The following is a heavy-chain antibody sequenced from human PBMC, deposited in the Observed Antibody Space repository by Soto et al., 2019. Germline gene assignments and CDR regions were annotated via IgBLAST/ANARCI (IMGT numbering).Heavy chain of an antibody. CDR2: IDGGGADT. D-gene: IGHD5-12*01. Sequence: EVQLVESGGGLVQPGGSLRLSCAASEFTLSNYWMHWVRQGPGKGPVWVSRIDGGGADTTYADSVKGRFTISRDIAKNTLYLQMSSLRAEDTAVYYCARGGRGGSFDYWGQGTLVTVSS. CDR3: ARGGRGGSFDY. V-gene: IGHV3-74*01. CDR1: EFTLSNYW. J-gene: IGHJ4*02.